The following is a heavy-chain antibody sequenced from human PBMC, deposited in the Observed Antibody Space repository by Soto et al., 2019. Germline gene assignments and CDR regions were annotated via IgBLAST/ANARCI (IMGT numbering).Heavy chain of an antibody. CDR3: ARHSNSTNYYYCGMDV. V-gene: IGHV1-69*12. Sequence: QVQLVQSGAEVKKPGSSVKVSCKASGGTFSSYAISWVRQAPGHGLEWMGGIIPMLGTADYAQRFKGRVTIPADESTSTAYMELSSLRDEDTAVYYGARHSNSTNYYYCGMDVWGQGTTVTVSS. D-gene: IGHD6-6*01. CDR2: IIPMLGTA. CDR1: GGTFSSYA. J-gene: IGHJ6*02.